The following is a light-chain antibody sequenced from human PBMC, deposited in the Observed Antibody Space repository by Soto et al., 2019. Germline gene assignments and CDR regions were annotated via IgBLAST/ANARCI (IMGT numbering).Light chain of an antibody. Sequence: AIRMTQSPSSFSASTGDRVTITCRASQGISSYLAWYQQKPGKAPKLLIYAASTLQSGVPSRFSGSGSGTDFTLTISCLQSEDFATYYCQQYYNYPCTFGPGTEVDIK. CDR1: QGISSY. J-gene: IGKJ3*01. CDR2: AAS. CDR3: QQYYNYPCT. V-gene: IGKV1-8*01.